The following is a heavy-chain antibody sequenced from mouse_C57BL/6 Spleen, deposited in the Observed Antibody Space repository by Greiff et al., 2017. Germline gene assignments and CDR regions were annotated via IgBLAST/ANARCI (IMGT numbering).Heavy chain of an antibody. Sequence: QVQLQQPGAELVKPGASVKLSCKASGYTFTSYWMHWVKQRPGRGLEWIGRIDPNSGGTKYNEKFKSKATLTVDKPSSTAYMQLSSLTSKDSAVYYCARSGGLYYDYDGFAYWGQGTLVTVSA. CDR2: IDPNSGGT. CDR3: ARSGGLYYDYDGFAY. V-gene: IGHV1-72*01. J-gene: IGHJ3*01. D-gene: IGHD2-4*01. CDR1: GYTFTSYW.